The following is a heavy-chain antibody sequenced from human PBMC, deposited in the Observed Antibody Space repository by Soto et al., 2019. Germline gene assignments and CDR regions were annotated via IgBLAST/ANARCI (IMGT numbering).Heavy chain of an antibody. Sequence: SCSASGFTFSDYYMSWIRQAPGKGLEWVSDISSSTSYTNYADSVKGRFTISRDNAKNSLYLQMNSLRAEDTALEVWATTSSCNTHWAWG. V-gene: IGHV3-11*06. D-gene: IGHD2-15*01. J-gene: IGHJ5*01. CDR3: ATTSSCNTHWA. CDR1: GFTFSDYY. CDR2: ISSSTSYT.